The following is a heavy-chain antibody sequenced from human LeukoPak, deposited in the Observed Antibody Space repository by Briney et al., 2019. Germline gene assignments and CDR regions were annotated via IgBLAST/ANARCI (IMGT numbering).Heavy chain of an antibody. CDR2: IYYTGST. CDR1: GGSIKSYY. Sequence: PSETLSLTCTVSGGSIKSYYWSWIRQPPGKGLECIGHIYYTGSTYYKPSLGSRVTISVDMAKNQISLKLSSVTAADTAVYYCARYEEFSTGYSASSPRHYFDHWGQGTLVTVSS. J-gene: IGHJ4*02. CDR3: ARYEEFSTGYSASSPRHYFDH. V-gene: IGHV4-59*01. D-gene: IGHD3/OR15-3a*01.